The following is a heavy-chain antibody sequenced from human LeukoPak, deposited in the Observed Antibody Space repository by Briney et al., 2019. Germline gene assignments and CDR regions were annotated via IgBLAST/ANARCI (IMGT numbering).Heavy chain of an antibody. D-gene: IGHD3-9*01. Sequence: ESGPTLVQPTQTLTLTCTLSGFSLSTSGGGNVGWIRQPPGKALEWLAIIYWDDLKRYNPSLNSRLAITKDTSKNQVVLTMTSMDPADTATYYCALSYDILDCVDYWGQGSRVTVSS. J-gene: IGHJ4*02. CDR2: IYWDDLK. CDR3: ALSYDILDCVDY. V-gene: IGHV2-5*02. CDR1: GFSLSTSGGG.